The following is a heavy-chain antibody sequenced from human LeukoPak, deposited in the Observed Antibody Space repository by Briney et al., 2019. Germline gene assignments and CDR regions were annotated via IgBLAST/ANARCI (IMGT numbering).Heavy chain of an antibody. CDR3: ARSSGSANHYPPEFFLH. V-gene: IGHV1-2*02. CDR2: INPNSGGT. CDR1: GYTFTGYY. Sequence: GASVKVSCKASGYTFTGYYMHWVRQAPGQGLEWMGWINPNSGGTNYAQKFQGRVTMTTDTSTSTAYMELSSLKSDDTAMYYCARSSGSANHYPPEFFLHWGQGTLVTVSS. J-gene: IGHJ1*01. D-gene: IGHD1-14*01.